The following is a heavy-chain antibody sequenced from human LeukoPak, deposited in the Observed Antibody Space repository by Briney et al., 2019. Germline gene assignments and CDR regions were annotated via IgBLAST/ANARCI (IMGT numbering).Heavy chain of an antibody. CDR3: ASGGERYSSGWYGDY. CDR1: GYTFTGYY. Sequence: GASVKVSRKASGYTFTGYYMHWVRQAPGQGLEWMGWINPNSGGTKYAQKFQGRVTMTRDTSISTAYMELSRLTSDDTAVYYCASGGERYSSGWYGDYWGQGTLVTVSS. V-gene: IGHV1-2*02. D-gene: IGHD6-19*01. J-gene: IGHJ4*02. CDR2: INPNSGGT.